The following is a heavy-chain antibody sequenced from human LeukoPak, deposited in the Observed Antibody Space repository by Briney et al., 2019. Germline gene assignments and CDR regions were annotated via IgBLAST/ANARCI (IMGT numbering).Heavy chain of an antibody. Sequence: SETLSLTCTVSGGSISGYYRSWIRQPPGKGLEWIGYIYYSGSTNYNPSLKSRVTISVDTSKNQFSLKLSSVTAADTAVYYCARGTRYYDSSGYYGWFDPWGQGTLVTVSS. CDR1: GGSISGYY. CDR3: ARGTRYYDSSGYYGWFDP. V-gene: IGHV4-59*01. J-gene: IGHJ5*02. CDR2: IYYSGST. D-gene: IGHD3-22*01.